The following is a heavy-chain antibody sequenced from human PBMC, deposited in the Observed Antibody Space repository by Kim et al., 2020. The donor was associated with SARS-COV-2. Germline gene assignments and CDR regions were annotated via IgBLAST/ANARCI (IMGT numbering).Heavy chain of an antibody. V-gene: IGHV3-7*05. CDR2: IKQDGSEK. Sequence: GGSLRLSCAASGFTFSSYWMSWVRQAPGKGLEWVANIKQDGSEKYYVDSVKGRFTISRDNAKNSLYLQMNSLRAEDTAVYYCARVPVLAAGTIDYYYYYGMDVWGQGTTVTVSS. D-gene: IGHD6-13*01. CDR3: ARVPVLAAGTIDYYYYYGMDV. J-gene: IGHJ6*02. CDR1: GFTFSSYW.